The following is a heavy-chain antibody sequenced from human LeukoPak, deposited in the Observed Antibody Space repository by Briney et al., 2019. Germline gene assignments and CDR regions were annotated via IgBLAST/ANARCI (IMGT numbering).Heavy chain of an antibody. CDR3: ARSSYGDYVIGYYYYYMDV. V-gene: IGHV1-2*02. CDR2: INPNSGGT. Sequence: ASVKVSCKASGYTFTGYYMHWVRQAPGQGLEWMGWINPNSGGTNYAQKFQGRVTMTRDTSISTAYMELSRLRSDDTAVYYCARSSYGDYVIGYYYYYMDVWGKGTTVTISS. CDR1: GYTFTGYY. J-gene: IGHJ6*03. D-gene: IGHD4-17*01.